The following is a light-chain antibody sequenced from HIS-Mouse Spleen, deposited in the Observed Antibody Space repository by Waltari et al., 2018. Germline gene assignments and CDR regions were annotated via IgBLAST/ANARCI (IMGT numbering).Light chain of an antibody. J-gene: IGLJ3*02. CDR2: EVS. V-gene: IGLV2-14*01. CDR3: SSYTSSSTWV. CDR1: SSDVGGYNY. Sequence: QSALTQPASVSGSPGQSITISCTGTSSDVGGYNYVSWYQQHPGKAPKLMIYEVSNRPSGFFTRFSGSKSGNTASLTISGLQAEDEADYYCSSYTSSSTWVFGGGTKLTVL.